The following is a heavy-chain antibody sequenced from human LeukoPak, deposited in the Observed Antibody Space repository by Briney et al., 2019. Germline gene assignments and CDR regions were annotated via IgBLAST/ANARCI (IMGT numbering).Heavy chain of an antibody. CDR3: AREEGGGEYFDY. V-gene: IGHV1-46*01. CDR1: GYTFTSYY. CDR2: INPSGXST. Sequence: ASVKVSCTASGYTFTSYYMHWVRQAPGQGLEWMGIINPSGXSTSXAQXFQGRVTMTRDTSTSTVYMELSSLRSEDTAVYYCAREEGGGEYFDYWGQGALVTVSS. J-gene: IGHJ4*02. D-gene: IGHD3-10*01.